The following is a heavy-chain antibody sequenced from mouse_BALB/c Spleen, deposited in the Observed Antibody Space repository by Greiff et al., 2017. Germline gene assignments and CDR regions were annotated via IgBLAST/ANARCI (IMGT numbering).Heavy chain of an antibody. CDR1: GFSLTGYG. D-gene: IGHD1-1*01. CDR2: IWGDGST. CDR3: ALITTGY. Sequence: VHLVESGPGLVAPSQSLSITCTVSGFSLTGYGVTWVRQPPGKGLEWLGMIWGDGSTDYNSALKSRLSISKDNSKSQVFLKMNSLQTDDTARYYCALITTGYWGQGTTLTVSS. J-gene: IGHJ2*01. V-gene: IGHV2-6-7*01.